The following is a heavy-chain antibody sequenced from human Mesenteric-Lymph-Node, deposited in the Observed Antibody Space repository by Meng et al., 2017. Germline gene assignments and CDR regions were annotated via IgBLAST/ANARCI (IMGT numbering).Heavy chain of an antibody. Sequence: GESLKISCAASGFTFSSYAMHWVRQAPGKGLEWVANIKKDGSGRYYVDSVKGRFTISRDNAKNSLYLQMKSLRAEDTAVYYCARVSFITIVPQDYYFDYWGQGTLVTVSS. CDR3: ARVSFITIVPQDYYFDY. V-gene: IGHV3-7*04. D-gene: IGHD3-10*01. CDR1: GFTFSSYA. CDR2: IKKDGSGR. J-gene: IGHJ4*02.